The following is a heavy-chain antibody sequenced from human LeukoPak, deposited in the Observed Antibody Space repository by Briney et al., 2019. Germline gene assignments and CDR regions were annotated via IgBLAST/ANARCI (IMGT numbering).Heavy chain of an antibody. Sequence: SETLSLTCTVSGGSISSYYWSWIREPAGKGLDWIGRIYTSGSTNYNPSLKSRVTISVDTSKNQFSLKLSSVTAADTAVYYCARAGSYGSGNEYYYYGMDVWGQGTTVTVSS. D-gene: IGHD3-10*01. V-gene: IGHV4-4*07. J-gene: IGHJ6*02. CDR1: GGSISSYY. CDR3: ARAGSYGSGNEYYYYGMDV. CDR2: IYTSGST.